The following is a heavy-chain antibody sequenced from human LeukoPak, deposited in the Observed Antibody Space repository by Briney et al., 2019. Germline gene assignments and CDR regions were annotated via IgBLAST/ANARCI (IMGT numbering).Heavy chain of an antibody. CDR2: IFYSGTT. J-gene: IGHJ4*02. Sequence: SETLSLTCIVSGDSISSYYWSWIRQPPGKGLEWIGYIFYSGTTSYNPYLKTRVTISIDTSKNQFSLKLSSVTAADTAVYYCARVLRPMASQYYFDYWGQGTLVTVHS. CDR1: GDSISSYY. V-gene: IGHV4-59*01. D-gene: IGHD3-10*01. CDR3: ARVLRPMASQYYFDY.